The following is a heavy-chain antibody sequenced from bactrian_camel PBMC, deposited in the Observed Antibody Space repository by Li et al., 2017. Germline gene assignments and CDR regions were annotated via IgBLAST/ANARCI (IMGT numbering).Heavy chain of an antibody. CDR2: IDGDGTT. CDR3: AAAPYVGGSGYCYAHLVTEYNY. D-gene: IGHD1*01. CDR1: GASEGRYC. V-gene: IGHV3S26*01. Sequence: HVQLVESGGGSVQTGGSLRLSCALSGASEGRYCMLWFRHTPGKERQGVAAIDGDGTTRYADSVKGRFTISQDSAKNILYLQMHSLKPEDTAMYYCAAAPYVGGSGYCYAHLVTEYNYSGQGTQVTVS. J-gene: IGHJ4*01.